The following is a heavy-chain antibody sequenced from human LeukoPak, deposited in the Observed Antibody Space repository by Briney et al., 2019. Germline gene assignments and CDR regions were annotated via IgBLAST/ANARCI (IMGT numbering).Heavy chain of an antibody. CDR1: GYTFTIYY. J-gene: IGHJ4*02. Sequence: ASVKVSCKASGYTFTIYYMHWMRQAPGQGLEWMGIINPSGGSTSYAQKFQGRVTMTRDTSTNTFYMELSSLRSEDTAVYYCARDEGPPRYNWNYGGPDYWGQGTLVTVSS. CDR3: ARDEGPPRYNWNYGGPDY. V-gene: IGHV1-46*01. CDR2: INPSGGST. D-gene: IGHD1-7*01.